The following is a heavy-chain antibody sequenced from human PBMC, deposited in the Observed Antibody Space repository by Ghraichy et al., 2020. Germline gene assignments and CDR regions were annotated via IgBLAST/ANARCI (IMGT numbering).Heavy chain of an antibody. D-gene: IGHD1-26*01. CDR3: ARRGEVGRRATFYGMDV. V-gene: IGHV1-69*04. CDR1: GGTFSSYA. CDR2: IIPILGIA. Sequence: SVKVSCKASGGTFSSYAISWVRQAPGQGLEWMGRIIPILGIANYAQKFQGRVTITADKSTSTAYMELSSLRSEDTAVYYCARRGEVGRRATFYGMDVWGQGTTVTVSS. J-gene: IGHJ6*02.